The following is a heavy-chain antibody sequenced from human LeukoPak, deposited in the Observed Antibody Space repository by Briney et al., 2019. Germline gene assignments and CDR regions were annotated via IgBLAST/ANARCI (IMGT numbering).Heavy chain of an antibody. CDR1: GFTFSSYA. Sequence: GRSLRLSCAASGFTFSSYAMHWVRQAPGKGLEWVAVISYDGSNKYYADSVMGRFTISRDNSKNTLYLQMNSLRAEDTAVYYCARPYCGGDCYSWYYFDYWGQGTLVTVSS. D-gene: IGHD2-21*02. V-gene: IGHV3-30-3*01. J-gene: IGHJ4*02. CDR3: ARPYCGGDCYSWYYFDY. CDR2: ISYDGSNK.